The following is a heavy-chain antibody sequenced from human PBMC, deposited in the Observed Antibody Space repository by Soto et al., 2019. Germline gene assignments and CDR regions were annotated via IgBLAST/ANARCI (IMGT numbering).Heavy chain of an antibody. Sequence: SGPTLVNPTQTLTLTCTFSGFSLSVSGMCVSWIRQPPGKALEWLARIDWDDEKYYSTPLKTRLTISKDTSKNQVVLTMTNMDPVDTATYYCARAPTTFYYDSSGYHVVFDYWGQGALVTVSS. D-gene: IGHD3-22*01. CDR3: ARAPTTFYYDSSGYHVVFDY. V-gene: IGHV2-70*11. CDR1: GFSLSVSGMC. CDR2: IDWDDEK. J-gene: IGHJ4*02.